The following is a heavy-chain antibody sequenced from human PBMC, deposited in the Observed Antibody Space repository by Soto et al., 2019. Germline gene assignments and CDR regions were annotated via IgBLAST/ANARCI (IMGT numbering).Heavy chain of an antibody. Sequence: EVQLVESGGGLVQPGGSLRLSCAASGFTVSSNYMSWVRQAPGKGLEWVSVIYSGGSPYYSDSVKDRFNISRDNSKNTLYLQMNSLRAEDTAVYYCARVWTGTMPFHYWGQGTLVTVSS. D-gene: IGHD1-7*01. CDR3: ARVWTGTMPFHY. CDR2: IYSGGSP. J-gene: IGHJ4*02. CDR1: GFTVSSNY. V-gene: IGHV3-66*01.